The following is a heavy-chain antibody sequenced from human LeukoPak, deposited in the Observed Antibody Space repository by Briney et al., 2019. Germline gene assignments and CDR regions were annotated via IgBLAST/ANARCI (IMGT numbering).Heavy chain of an antibody. CDR2: LYSGGNR. D-gene: IGHD1-26*01. Sequence: PGGSLRLSCGASGFTVSSNYMSWVRQAPGKGLEWVSTLYSGGNRYNADSVRGRFTISRDDSRNTLFLQMNNLRVEDTAVYYCARESGDRPGLPGCWGQGTLVTVSS. CDR3: ARESGDRPGLPGC. J-gene: IGHJ4*02. V-gene: IGHV3-53*01. CDR1: GFTVSSNY.